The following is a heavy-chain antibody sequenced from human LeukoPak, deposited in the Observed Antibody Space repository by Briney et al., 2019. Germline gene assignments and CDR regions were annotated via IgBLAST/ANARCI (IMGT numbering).Heavy chain of an antibody. CDR2: IYHSGST. CDR1: GGSISSGGYY. J-gene: IGHJ6*03. V-gene: IGHV4-30-2*01. CDR3: ARSLSHYMDV. Sequence: PSETLSLTCTVSGGSISSGGYYWSWIRQPPGKGLEWIGYIYHSGSTYYNPSLKSRVTISVDRSKNQFSLKLSSVTAADTAVYYCARSLSHYMDVWGKGTTVTVS. D-gene: IGHD3-3*02.